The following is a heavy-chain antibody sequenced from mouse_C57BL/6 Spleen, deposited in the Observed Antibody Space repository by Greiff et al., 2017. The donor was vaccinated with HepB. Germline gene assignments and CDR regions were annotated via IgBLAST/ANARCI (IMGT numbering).Heavy chain of an antibody. D-gene: IGHD1-1*01. V-gene: IGHV3-6*01. CDR1: GYSITSGYY. J-gene: IGHJ3*01. Sequence: VQLKESGPGLVKPSQSLSLTCSVTGYSITSGYYWNWILQFPGNKLEWMGYISYDGSNNYNPTLKNRIPITRDTSKNQFFLKLNSMTTEDTATYYCAREEYYGSIPFAYWGQGTLVTVSA. CDR3: AREEYYGSIPFAY. CDR2: ISYDGSN.